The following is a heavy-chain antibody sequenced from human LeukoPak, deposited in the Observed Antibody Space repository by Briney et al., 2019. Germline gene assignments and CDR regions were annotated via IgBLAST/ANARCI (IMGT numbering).Heavy chain of an antibody. CDR3: ARDVYYYGSGSKVGAFDI. V-gene: IGHV3-74*01. D-gene: IGHD3-10*01. CDR1: GFTFSSYW. CDR2: INSVGSST. Sequence: GGSLRLSCAASGFTFSSYWMHWVRQAPGKGLVWVSRINSVGSSTSYADSVKGRFTISRDNAKNTLYLQMNSLRAEDTAVYYCARDVYYYGSGSKVGAFDIWGQGTMVTVSS. J-gene: IGHJ3*02.